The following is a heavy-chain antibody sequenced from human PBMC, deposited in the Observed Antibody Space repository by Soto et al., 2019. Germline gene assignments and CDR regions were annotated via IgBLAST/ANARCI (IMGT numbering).Heavy chain of an antibody. CDR3: AKSISRAYYYYGMDV. CDR2: ISYDGSNK. CDR1: GFTFSSYG. J-gene: IGHJ6*02. V-gene: IGHV3-30*18. D-gene: IGHD6-6*01. Sequence: GGSLRLSCAASGFTFSSYGMHWVRQAPGKGLEWVAVISYDGSNKYYADSVKGRFTISRDNSKNTLYLQMNSLRAEDTAVYYCAKSISRAYYYYGMDVWCPGTTVTVSS.